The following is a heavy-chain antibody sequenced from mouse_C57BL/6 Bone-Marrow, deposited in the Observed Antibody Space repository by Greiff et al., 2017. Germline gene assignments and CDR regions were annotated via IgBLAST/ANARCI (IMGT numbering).Heavy chain of an antibody. Sequence: VQLKESGAELVRPGASVKLSCTASGFNIKDDYMHWVKQRPEQGLEWIGWIDPENGDTEYASKFQGKATITADTSSNTAYLQLSSLTSEDTAVYYCTTLKLAWFAYWGQETLVTVSA. CDR2: IDPENGDT. CDR3: TTLKLAWFAY. CDR1: GFNIKDDY. V-gene: IGHV14-4*01. J-gene: IGHJ3*01.